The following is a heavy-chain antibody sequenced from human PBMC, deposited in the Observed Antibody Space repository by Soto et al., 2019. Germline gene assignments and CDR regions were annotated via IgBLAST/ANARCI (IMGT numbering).Heavy chain of an antibody. J-gene: IGHJ6*02. CDR3: ARQRDSSSSVASAGPMDV. D-gene: IGHD6-6*01. Sequence: PGESLKISCKGSGYSFTSYWISWGRQMPGKGLEWMGRIDPSDSYTNYGPSFHGHVTISADKSISTAYLQWSSLKASDTAMYYCARQRDSSSSVASAGPMDVWGQGTTVTVSS. V-gene: IGHV5-10-1*01. CDR2: IDPSDSYT. CDR1: GYSFTSYW.